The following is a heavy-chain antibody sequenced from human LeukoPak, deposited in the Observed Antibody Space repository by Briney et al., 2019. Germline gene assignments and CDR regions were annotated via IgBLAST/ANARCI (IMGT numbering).Heavy chain of an antibody. Sequence: SETLSLTCTVSGGSINSYCWSCIRQSPGKGLEWIGYIYYSGSTNYNPSLKSRLTISVDTSKNQFSLKLSSVTAADTAVYYCARSSAHAAMPFDYWGQGTPVTVSS. V-gene: IGHV4-59*08. CDR3: ARSSAHAAMPFDY. J-gene: IGHJ4*02. CDR2: IYYSGST. CDR1: GGSINSYC. D-gene: IGHD2-2*01.